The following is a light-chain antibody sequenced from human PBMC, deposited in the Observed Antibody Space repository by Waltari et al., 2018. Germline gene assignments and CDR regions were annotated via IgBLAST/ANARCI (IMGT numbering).Light chain of an antibody. J-gene: IGLJ1*01. CDR2: EGS. Sequence: QPALTPPASVSGSPGQSSTLTCTGTRSAVGSHNLVSWYQQPPGKAPKLMIYEGSKRPSGVSNRFSGSKSGNTASLTISGLQAEDEADYYCCSYAGSSTSYVFGTGTKVTVL. CDR1: RSAVGSHNL. V-gene: IGLV2-23*01. CDR3: CSYAGSSTSYV.